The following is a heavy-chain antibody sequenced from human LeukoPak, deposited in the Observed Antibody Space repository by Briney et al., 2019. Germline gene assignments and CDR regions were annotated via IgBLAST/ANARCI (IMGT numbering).Heavy chain of an antibody. Sequence: PSETLSLTCAVSGGSISSSGYSWSWIRQPPGKGLEWIGYIYHSGSTYYNPSLKSRVTISVDRSKNQFSLKLSSVTAADTAVYYCARTSLYYYGSGSSHYFDYWGQGTLVTVSS. V-gene: IGHV4-30-2*01. CDR3: ARTSLYYYGSGSSHYFDY. J-gene: IGHJ4*02. D-gene: IGHD3-10*01. CDR1: GGSISSSGYS. CDR2: IYHSGST.